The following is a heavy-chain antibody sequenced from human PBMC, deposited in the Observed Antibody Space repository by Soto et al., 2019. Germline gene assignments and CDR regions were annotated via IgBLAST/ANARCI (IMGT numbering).Heavy chain of an antibody. Sequence: EVQLLESGGGLVQPGGSLRLSCAASGFTFSSYAMSWVRQAPGKGLEWVSAISGSGGSTYYADSVKGRFIISRDNSKNTLYLQMTSLRAEDTAVYYCAKYLVRYCSSTSCYDPTWFDPWGQGTLVTVSS. CDR2: ISGSGGST. CDR1: GFTFSSYA. D-gene: IGHD2-2*01. CDR3: AKYLVRYCSSTSCYDPTWFDP. V-gene: IGHV3-23*01. J-gene: IGHJ5*02.